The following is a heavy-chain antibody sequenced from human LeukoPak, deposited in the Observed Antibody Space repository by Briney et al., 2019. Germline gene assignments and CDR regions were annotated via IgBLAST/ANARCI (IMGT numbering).Heavy chain of an antibody. CDR2: IYYSGST. Sequence: SETLSLTSTVSGGSISSYYWNWIRQPPGKGLEWIGYIYYSGSTDYNPSLKSRVTISVDTSKNQFSLNLSSVTAADTAVYYCARFPRTGYSSGWYGGYFDYWGQGTLVTVSS. V-gene: IGHV4-59*01. D-gene: IGHD6-19*01. J-gene: IGHJ4*02. CDR3: ARFPRTGYSSGWYGGYFDY. CDR1: GGSISSYY.